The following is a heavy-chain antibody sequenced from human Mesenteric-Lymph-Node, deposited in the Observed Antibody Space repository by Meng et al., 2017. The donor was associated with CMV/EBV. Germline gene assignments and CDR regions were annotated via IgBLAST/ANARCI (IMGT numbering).Heavy chain of an antibody. Sequence: SETLSLTCTVSGGSINSSPYYWGWIRQPPGKGLEWIGGIYYSGSTYYNPSLKSRVTISVDTSKNQFSLRLSSVTAADTAIYYCARSAHMIAAPKGFDFWGQGTLVTVSS. CDR3: ARSAHMIAAPKGFDF. J-gene: IGHJ4*02. CDR2: IYYSGST. CDR1: GGSINSSPYY. D-gene: IGHD6-6*01. V-gene: IGHV4-39*07.